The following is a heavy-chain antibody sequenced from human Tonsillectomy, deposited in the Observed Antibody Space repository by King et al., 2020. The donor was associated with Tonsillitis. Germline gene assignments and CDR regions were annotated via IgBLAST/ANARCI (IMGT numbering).Heavy chain of an antibody. CDR2: SSVST. J-gene: IGHJ4*02. D-gene: IGHD7-27*01. V-gene: IGHV4-61*01. CDR3: ARDNWGSLDY. Sequence: QLQESGPGLVKPSETLSLTCTVSVDSVSSGTYYWSWIRQPPGKGLEWIGYSSVSTNYNPSLKSRVTISVDTSKNQFSLKLNSVTAADTAVYYCARDNWGSLDYWGQGTLVTVSS. CDR1: VDSVSSGTYY.